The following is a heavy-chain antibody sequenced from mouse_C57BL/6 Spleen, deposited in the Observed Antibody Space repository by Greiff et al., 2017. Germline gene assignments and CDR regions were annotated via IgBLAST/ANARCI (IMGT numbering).Heavy chain of an antibody. D-gene: IGHD2-1*01. CDR3: ARLYGNYNYAMDY. CDR2: IHPNSGST. CDR1: GYTFTSYW. Sequence: VQLQQPGAELVKPGASVKLSCKASGYTFTSYWMHWVKQRPGQGLEWIGMIHPNSGSTNYNEKFKSKATLTVDKSSSTAYMQLSSLTSEDSAVYYCARLYGNYNYAMDYWGQGTSVTVSS. V-gene: IGHV1-64*01. J-gene: IGHJ4*01.